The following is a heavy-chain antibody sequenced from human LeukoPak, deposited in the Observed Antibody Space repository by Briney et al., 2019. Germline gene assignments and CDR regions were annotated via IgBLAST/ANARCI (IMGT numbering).Heavy chain of an antibody. CDR2: ISSSGSTI. V-gene: IGHV3-48*03. Sequence: GGSLRLSCAASAFTFSSYEMNWVRQAPGKGLEWVSYISSSGSTIYYADSVKGRFTISRDNAKNSLYLQMNSLRAEHTAVYYCARVYYDSSDAFDIWGQGTMVTVSS. D-gene: IGHD3-22*01. CDR3: ARVYYDSSDAFDI. J-gene: IGHJ3*02. CDR1: AFTFSSYE.